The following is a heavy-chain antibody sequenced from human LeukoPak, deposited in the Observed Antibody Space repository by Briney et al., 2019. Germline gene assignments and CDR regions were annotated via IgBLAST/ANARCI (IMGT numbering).Heavy chain of an antibody. Sequence: GASVKVSCKASGYTFTGYYIHWVRQAPGQGLEWMGWINPNSGGTNYAQKFQGRVTMTRDTSISTACMELSRLRSDDTAVYYCARDYFTANDYWGQGTLVTVSS. CDR2: INPNSGGT. V-gene: IGHV1-2*02. D-gene: IGHD2-21*02. CDR1: GYTFTGYY. CDR3: ARDYFTANDY. J-gene: IGHJ4*02.